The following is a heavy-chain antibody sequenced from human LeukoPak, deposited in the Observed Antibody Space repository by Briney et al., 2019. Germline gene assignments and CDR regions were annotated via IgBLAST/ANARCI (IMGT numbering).Heavy chain of an antibody. CDR3: ASVAARHYYYMDV. J-gene: IGHJ6*03. CDR2: IIPIFGTA. D-gene: IGHD6-6*01. V-gene: IGHV1-69*05. CDR1: GGTFSSYA. Sequence: GASVKVSCKASGGTFSSYAISWVRQAPGQGLEWMGGIIPIFGTANYAQKFQGRVTITTDESTSTAYMELSSLRSEDTAVYYCASVAARHYYYMDVWGKGTTVTVSS.